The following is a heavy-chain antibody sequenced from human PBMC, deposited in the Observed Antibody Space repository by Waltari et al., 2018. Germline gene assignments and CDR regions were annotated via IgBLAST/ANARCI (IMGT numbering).Heavy chain of an antibody. D-gene: IGHD1-1*01. Sequence: EVQLVESGGGLVKPGGSLRLSCAASGFTFSSYSMNWVRQAPGKGREWVSSISSSSSYINYPDSGKGRFTISRENAKNSLYLQMNSLRAEDTAVYYCARVVEVQLERRDAFDIWGQGTMVTVSS. V-gene: IGHV3-21*01. CDR3: ARVVEVQLERRDAFDI. CDR2: ISSSSSYI. CDR1: GFTFSSYS. J-gene: IGHJ3*02.